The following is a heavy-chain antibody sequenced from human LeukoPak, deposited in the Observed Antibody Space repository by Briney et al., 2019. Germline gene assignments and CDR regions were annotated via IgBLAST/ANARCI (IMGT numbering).Heavy chain of an antibody. D-gene: IGHD3-10*01. J-gene: IGHJ4*02. V-gene: IGHV3-30*18. Sequence: GRSLRLSCAASGFTFSSYGMHWVRQAPGKGLEWVAVISYDGSNKYYADSVKGRFTISRDNSKNTLYLQMNSLRAEDTAVYYCAKDLDLYGSGSCFDYWGQGTLVTVSS. CDR3: AKDLDLYGSGSCFDY. CDR1: GFTFSSYG. CDR2: ISYDGSNK.